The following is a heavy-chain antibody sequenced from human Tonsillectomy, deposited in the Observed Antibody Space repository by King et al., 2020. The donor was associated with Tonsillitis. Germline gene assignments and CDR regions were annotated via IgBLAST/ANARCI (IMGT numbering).Heavy chain of an antibody. D-gene: IGHD6-19*01. CDR1: GFTFSGYW. J-gene: IGHJ3*02. CDR3: ARDTSPKQGSGWYDAFDN. Sequence: VQLVESGGGLVQPGGSARLSCAASGFTFSGYWLTWVRQAPGKGLEWVANINRDGSSLNYVDSVKGRFTISRDNAKNSLFLQINSLRADDTAVYYCARDTSPKQGSGWYDAFDNW. CDR2: INRDGSSL. V-gene: IGHV3-7*04.